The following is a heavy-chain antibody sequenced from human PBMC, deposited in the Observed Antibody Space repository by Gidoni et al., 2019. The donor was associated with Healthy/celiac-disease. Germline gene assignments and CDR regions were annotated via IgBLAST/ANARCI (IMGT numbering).Heavy chain of an antibody. Sequence: QVQIQQWGAGLLKPSETLSLTCAVYGGSFSGYYWSWIRQPPGKGLEWIGEINHSGSTNYNPSLKSRVTISVDTSKNQFSLKLSSVTAADTAVYYCARVGGSRWLQLYYYYGMDVWGQGTTVTVSS. CDR2: INHSGST. CDR1: GGSFSGYY. J-gene: IGHJ6*02. CDR3: ARVGGSRWLQLYYYYGMDV. D-gene: IGHD1-1*01. V-gene: IGHV4-34*01.